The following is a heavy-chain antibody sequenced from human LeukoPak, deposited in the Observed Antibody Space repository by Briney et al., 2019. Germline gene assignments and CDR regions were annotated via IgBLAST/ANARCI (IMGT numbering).Heavy chain of an antibody. V-gene: IGHV4-59*01. CDR3: ARRAYNYGSGYFDL. CDR1: GGSISSYY. J-gene: IGHJ2*01. D-gene: IGHD5-18*01. Sequence: PSETLSLTCTVSGGSISSYYWSWIRQPPGKGLEWIGYINYSGSTNYNPSLKSRDTISVDTSKNQFSLNLTSVTAADTAVYYCARRAYNYGSGYFDLWGRGTLVTVSS. CDR2: INYSGST.